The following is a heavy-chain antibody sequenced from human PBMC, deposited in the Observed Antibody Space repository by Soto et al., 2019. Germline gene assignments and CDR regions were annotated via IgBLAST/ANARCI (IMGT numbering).Heavy chain of an antibody. CDR2: IWYDGSNK. V-gene: IGHV3-33*01. Sequence: QVQLVESGGGVVQPGRSLRLSCAASGFTFSSYGMHWVRQAPGKGLEWVAVIWYDGSNKYYADSVKGRFTIFRDNSKNTLYLQMNSLRAENTAVYYCASTSVGDYYYYYMDVWGKGTTVTVSS. CDR1: GFTFSSYG. J-gene: IGHJ6*03. CDR3: ASTSVGDYYYYYMDV. D-gene: IGHD4-17*01.